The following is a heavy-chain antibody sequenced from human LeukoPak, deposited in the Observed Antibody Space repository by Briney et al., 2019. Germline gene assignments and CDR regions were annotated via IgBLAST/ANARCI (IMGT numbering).Heavy chain of an antibody. CDR3: AREQWLVRRYFDY. V-gene: IGHV4-34*01. CDR2: INHSGST. Sequence: SETLSLTCAVYGGSFSGYYWSWIRQPPGKGLEWIGEINHSGSTNYNPSLKSRVTISVDTSKNQFSLKLSSVTAADTAVYYCAREQWLVRRYFDYWGRGTLVTVSS. J-gene: IGHJ4*02. D-gene: IGHD6-19*01. CDR1: GGSFSGYY.